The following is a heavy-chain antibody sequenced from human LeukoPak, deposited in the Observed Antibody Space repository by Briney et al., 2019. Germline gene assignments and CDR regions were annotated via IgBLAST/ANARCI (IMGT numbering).Heavy chain of an antibody. V-gene: IGHV5-51*01. D-gene: IGHD2-21*02. J-gene: IGHJ5*02. CDR1: GYIFSSYW. CDR2: IYPSDSDI. CDR3: ARLYCGGDCYLNWFDP. Sequence: GESLKISCKGSGYIFSSYWIGWVRQMPGKGLEWMGIIYPSDSDITYSPSFQGQVTISADKSISTAYLQWSSLKASDTAMYYCARLYCGGDCYLNWFDPWGQGTLVTVSS.